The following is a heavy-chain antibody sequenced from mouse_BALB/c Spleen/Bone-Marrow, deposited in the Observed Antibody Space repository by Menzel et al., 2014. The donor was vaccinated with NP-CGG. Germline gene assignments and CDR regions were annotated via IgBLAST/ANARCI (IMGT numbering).Heavy chain of an antibody. D-gene: IGHD2-10*02. Sequence: VQLKDSGGGLVQPGDPLRLSCATSGFTFSDFYMEWVRQPPGKRLEWIAASRNKAKHYTTEYSASVKGRFIVSRDTSQSILYLQMNALRAEDTAIYYCARDVGYGNYFVYWGQGTLVTVSA. J-gene: IGHJ3*01. CDR2: SRNKAKHYTT. V-gene: IGHV7-1*02. CDR3: ARDVGYGNYFVY. CDR1: GFTFSDFY.